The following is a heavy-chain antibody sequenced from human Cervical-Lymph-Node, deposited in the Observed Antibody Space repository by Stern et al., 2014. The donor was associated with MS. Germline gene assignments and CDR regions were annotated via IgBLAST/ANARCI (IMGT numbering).Heavy chain of an antibody. CDR3: ARDYYESGGYLANIDF. Sequence: QVQLVESGAEVKKPGTSVKVSCRTSGYTFTTSHIHWVRQAPGQGLEWMGWLNPPSGGTYSARRFQGRVPLTRDTSISTAYMELCRLTSDDTAVYYCARDYYESGGYLANIDFWGQGTLVTVSS. CDR2: LNPPSGGT. V-gene: IGHV1-2*02. D-gene: IGHD3-22*01. J-gene: IGHJ4*02. CDR1: GYTFTTSH.